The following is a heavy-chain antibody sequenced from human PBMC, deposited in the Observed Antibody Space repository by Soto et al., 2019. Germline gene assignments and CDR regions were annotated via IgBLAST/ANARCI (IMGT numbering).Heavy chain of an antibody. Sequence: SETLSLTCAVSGGSISSSNWWSCVRQPPGKGLEWIGEIYHSGSTNYNPSLKSRVTISVDKSKNQFSLKLSSVTAADTAVYYCARGGSSGENWFDPWGQGTLVTVSS. CDR3: ARGGSSGENWFDP. J-gene: IGHJ5*02. CDR1: GGSISSSNW. V-gene: IGHV4-4*02. CDR2: IYHSGST. D-gene: IGHD6-19*01.